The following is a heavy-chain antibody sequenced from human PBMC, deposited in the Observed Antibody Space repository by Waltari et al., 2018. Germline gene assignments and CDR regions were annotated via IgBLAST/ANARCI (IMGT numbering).Heavy chain of an antibody. CDR2: IIPIYGTP. J-gene: IGHJ3*01. CDR3: AKRIVGGPFDV. CDR1: GGSFGTSA. Sequence: QVHLVQSGAEVRKPGSSVRVSCEASGGSFGTSAITWVRQAPGQGLEWMAGIIPIYGTPNYAQKFQGRVTIAADESTRTAYMELSSLRSDDTAVYYCAKRIVGGPFDVWGQGTVVTVSS. V-gene: IGHV1-69*12. D-gene: IGHD1-26*01.